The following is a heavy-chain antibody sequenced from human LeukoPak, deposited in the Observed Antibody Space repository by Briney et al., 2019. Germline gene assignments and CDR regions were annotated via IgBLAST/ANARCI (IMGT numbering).Heavy chain of an antibody. Sequence: GGSLRLSCAASGFSFSDSGMDWVRQAPGKGLEWVSAISGSGGSTYYADSVKGRFTISRDNSRNTLYLQMNSLRAEDTAVYYCAKVYSGSYPADYWGQGTLVTVSS. CDR1: GFSFSDSG. CDR2: ISGSGGST. J-gene: IGHJ4*02. V-gene: IGHV3-23*01. D-gene: IGHD1-26*01. CDR3: AKVYSGSYPADY.